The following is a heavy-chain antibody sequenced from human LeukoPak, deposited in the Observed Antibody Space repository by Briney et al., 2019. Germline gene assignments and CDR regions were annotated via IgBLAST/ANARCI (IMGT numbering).Heavy chain of an antibody. CDR3: ARAQYYSRAFDI. V-gene: IGHV4-59*01. D-gene: IGHD2/OR15-2a*01. CDR1: GGSISSYY. Sequence: SETLSLTCTVSGGSISSYYWSWIRQPPGKGLEWIGYIYYSGSTNYNPSLKSRVIISVDTSKNQFSLKLSSVTAADTAVYYCARAQYYSRAFDIWGQGTMVTVSS. J-gene: IGHJ3*02. CDR2: IYYSGST.